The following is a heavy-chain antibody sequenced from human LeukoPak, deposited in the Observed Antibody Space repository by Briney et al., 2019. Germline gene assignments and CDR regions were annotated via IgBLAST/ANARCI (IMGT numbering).Heavy chain of an antibody. CDR1: GFTFSSYW. CDR2: INTDGSST. D-gene: IGHD5-24*01. Sequence: GGSLRLSCAASGFTFSSYWMHWVRQAPGKGLVWVSRINTDGSSTTYADSVKGRFTIPRDNAKNTLYLQMNSLRAEDTAVYYCARNGYNLDAFDIWGQGTMVTVSS. J-gene: IGHJ3*02. V-gene: IGHV3-74*01. CDR3: ARNGYNLDAFDI.